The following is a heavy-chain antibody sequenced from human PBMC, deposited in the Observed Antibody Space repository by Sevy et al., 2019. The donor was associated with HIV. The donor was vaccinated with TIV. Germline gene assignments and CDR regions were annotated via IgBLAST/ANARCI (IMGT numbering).Heavy chain of an antibody. J-gene: IGHJ6*02. CDR1: GFTFRNFW. Sequence: GGSLRLSCAVSGFTFRNFWMSWVRQAPGKGLEWVANIRQDGSEKYYVDSVMGRFTISRDNGKNSRFLQLNSLRADDTAIYYCAKSYFGSGTSYGMDLWGRGTTVTVSS. CDR3: AKSYFGSGTSYGMDL. V-gene: IGHV3-7*01. D-gene: IGHD3-10*01. CDR2: IRQDGSEK.